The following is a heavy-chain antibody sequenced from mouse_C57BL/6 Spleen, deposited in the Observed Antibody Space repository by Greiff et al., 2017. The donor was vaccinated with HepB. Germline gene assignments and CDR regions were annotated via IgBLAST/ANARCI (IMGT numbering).Heavy chain of an antibody. CDR3: ASFITTVVSHYYAMDY. J-gene: IGHJ4*01. Sequence: QVQLQQPGAELVMPGASVKLSCKASGYTFTSYWMHWVKQRPGQGLEWIGEIDPSDSYTNYNQKFKGKSTLTVDKSSSTAYMQLSSLTSEDSAVYYCASFITTVVSHYYAMDYWGQGTSVTVSS. V-gene: IGHV1-69*01. D-gene: IGHD1-1*01. CDR1: GYTFTSYW. CDR2: IDPSDSYT.